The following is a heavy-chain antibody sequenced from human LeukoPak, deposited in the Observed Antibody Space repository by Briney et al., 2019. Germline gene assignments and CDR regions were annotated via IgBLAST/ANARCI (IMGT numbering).Heavy chain of an antibody. Sequence: GASLQISCKGSGYSFTSYWIGWVRQMPGKGLEWMGIIYPGDSDTRYSPSFQGQVTISADKSISTAYLQWSSLKASDTAMYYCARLKNWPAYRNWFDPWGQGTLVTVSS. D-gene: IGHD2-2*01. CDR1: GYSFTSYW. CDR2: IYPGDSDT. J-gene: IGHJ5*02. V-gene: IGHV5-51*01. CDR3: ARLKNWPAYRNWFDP.